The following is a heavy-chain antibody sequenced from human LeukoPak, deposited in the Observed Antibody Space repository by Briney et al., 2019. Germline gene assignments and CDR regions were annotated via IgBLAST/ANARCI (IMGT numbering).Heavy chain of an antibody. CDR1: GYTFIGNY. J-gene: IGHJ6*03. CDR2: INPSRGST. Sequence: GASVKVSCKAFGYTFIGNYMHWVRQAPGQGLEWMGIINPSRGSTSYAQKFQGRVTMTRDTSTSTVYMELYSLTSEDMAVYYCGRDSGSSYYMDVWGKGTTVTVSS. D-gene: IGHD6-6*01. V-gene: IGHV1-46*01. CDR3: GRDSGSSYYMDV.